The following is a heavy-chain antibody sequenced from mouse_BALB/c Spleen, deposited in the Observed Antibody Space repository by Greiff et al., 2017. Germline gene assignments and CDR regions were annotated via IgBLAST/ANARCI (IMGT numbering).Heavy chain of an antibody. J-gene: IGHJ2*01. V-gene: IGHV1-14*01. CDR2: INPYNDGT. CDR1: GYTFTSYV. CDR3: ARCPTPATGYFDY. Sequence: VQLQQSGPELVKPGASVKMSCKASGYTFTSYVMHWVKQKPGQGLEWIGYINPYNDGTKYNEKFKGKATLTSDKSSSTAYMELSSLTSEDSAVYYCARCPTPATGYFDYWGEGTTLTVSS. D-gene: IGHD1-2*01.